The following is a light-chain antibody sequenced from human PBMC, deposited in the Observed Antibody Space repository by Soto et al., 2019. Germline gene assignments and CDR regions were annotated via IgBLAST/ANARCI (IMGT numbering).Light chain of an antibody. V-gene: IGLV2-14*01. CDR1: SSDVGAYNY. J-gene: IGLJ2*01. Sequence: QSVLTQPASVSGSPGQSITISCTGTSSDVGAYNYVSWYLQHPGKAPKLLIYEVGYRPSGVSNRFSGSKSGNTASLTISGLQAEDEADYYCSSYTSANRVLFGGGTKLTVL. CDR3: SSYTSANRVL. CDR2: EVG.